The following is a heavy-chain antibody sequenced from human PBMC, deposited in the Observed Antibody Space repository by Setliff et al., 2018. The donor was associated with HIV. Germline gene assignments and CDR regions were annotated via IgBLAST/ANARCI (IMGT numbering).Heavy chain of an antibody. V-gene: IGHV4-34*01. J-gene: IGHJ3*01. CDR2: INHSGGT. CDR3: ARGWGHDGFDF. CDR1: GRSFSGYY. D-gene: IGHD7-27*01. Sequence: KPSETLSLTCAVYGRSFSGYYWNWIRQSPGKGLEWIGEINHSGGTNYNPSLKSRVTMSIDTSKNQFSLNVRSVTAADTAVYYCARGWGHDGFDFWGQGTMVTVSS.